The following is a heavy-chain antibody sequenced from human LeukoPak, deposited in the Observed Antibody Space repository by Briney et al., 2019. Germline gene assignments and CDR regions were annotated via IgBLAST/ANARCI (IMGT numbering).Heavy chain of an antibody. CDR3: VRDSRYGSGWFEDGLDF. CDR1: GDSVRSYY. Sequence: SETLSLTCTVSGDSVRSYYWSWIWQPPGQGLEWLGHINDRGSTNYNPSLQGRVTISIDTSKNQFSLKVNSVTAADTAVYYCVRDSRYGSGWFEDGLDFWGQGTTVTVSS. CDR2: INDRGST. J-gene: IGHJ6*02. V-gene: IGHV4-59*02. D-gene: IGHD6-13*01.